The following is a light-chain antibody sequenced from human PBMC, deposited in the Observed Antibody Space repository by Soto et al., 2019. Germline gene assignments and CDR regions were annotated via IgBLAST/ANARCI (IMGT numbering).Light chain of an antibody. V-gene: IGLV2-11*01. Sequence: QSALTQPRSVSGSPGQSVTIPCTGTSSDVGNYIYVSWYQQHPGKAPKLMIYDVSKRPSGVPDRFSGSKSGNTASLTISGLQAEDEADYYCCSYVGSYSLVFGGGTKVTVL. CDR1: SSDVGNYIY. CDR2: DVS. J-gene: IGLJ2*01. CDR3: CSYVGSYSLV.